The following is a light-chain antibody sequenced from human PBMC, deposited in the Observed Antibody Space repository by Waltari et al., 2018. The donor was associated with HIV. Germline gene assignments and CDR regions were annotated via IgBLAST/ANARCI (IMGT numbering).Light chain of an antibody. V-gene: IGLV2-14*01. J-gene: IGLJ1*01. Sequence: QCALTQPAPVTGSPGQSITISCTATRSDVGGYNYVYCHQQHPGKASTLMIYEVSNRPSGVSNRFSGSKSGNTAYLTISEIRAEDEADYYCSSYTSSSTSHVFGTGTKVTVL. CDR3: SSYTSSSTSHV. CDR2: EVS. CDR1: RSDVGGYNY.